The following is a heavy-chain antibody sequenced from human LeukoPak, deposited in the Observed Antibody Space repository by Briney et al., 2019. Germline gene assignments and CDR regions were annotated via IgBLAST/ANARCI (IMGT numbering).Heavy chain of an antibody. J-gene: IGHJ4*02. CDR2: IKQDSSEK. D-gene: IGHD6-19*01. CDR3: AREIGGIAVAGLFDY. Sequence: GGSLRLFCAASGFTFSTYWMSWVRQAPGKGLEWVANIKQDSSEKYYVDSVKGRFTISRDNAKNSLYLQMNSLRAEDTAVYYCAREIGGIAVAGLFDYWGQGTLVTVSS. CDR1: GFTFSTYW. V-gene: IGHV3-7*01.